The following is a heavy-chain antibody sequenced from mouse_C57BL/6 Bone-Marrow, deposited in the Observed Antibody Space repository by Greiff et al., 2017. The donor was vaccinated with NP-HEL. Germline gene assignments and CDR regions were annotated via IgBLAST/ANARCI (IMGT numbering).Heavy chain of an antibody. J-gene: IGHJ3*01. Sequence: EVKLMESGGGLVQPGGSLKLSCAASGFTFSDYYMYLVRQTPEKRLEWVAYISNGGGSTYYPDTVKGRFTISRDNAKNTLYLQMSRLKSEDTAMYYCARHPFWGQGTLVTVSA. CDR1: GFTFSDYY. CDR2: ISNGGGST. V-gene: IGHV5-12*01. CDR3: ARHPF.